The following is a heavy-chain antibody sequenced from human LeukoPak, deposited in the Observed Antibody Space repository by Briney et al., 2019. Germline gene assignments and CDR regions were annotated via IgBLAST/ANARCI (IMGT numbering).Heavy chain of an antibody. Sequence: ASVKVSCKASGYTFTGYYMHWVRQAPGQGLEWMGWIYRNSGGTNYAQKFQGRVTMTRDTSISTAYMELSRLRSDDTAVYYCARSEQFPYYMDVWGKGTTVTVSS. CDR1: GYTFTGYY. J-gene: IGHJ6*03. CDR3: ARSEQFPYYMDV. D-gene: IGHD6-19*01. V-gene: IGHV1-2*02. CDR2: IYRNSGGT.